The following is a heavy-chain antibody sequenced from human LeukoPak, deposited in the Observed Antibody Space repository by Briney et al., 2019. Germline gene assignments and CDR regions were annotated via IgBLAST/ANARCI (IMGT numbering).Heavy chain of an antibody. D-gene: IGHD5-18*01. CDR1: GFTFSGYS. J-gene: IGHJ4*02. V-gene: IGHV3-48*04. Sequence: GGSLRLSCAASGFTFSGYSMNWVRQAPGKGLEWVSYISSSGGTIYYADSVKGRFTISRDNAKNSLYLQMNSLKAEDTAVYYCARDAGTRLKYSFGYGDYWGQGALVTVSS. CDR3: ARDAGTRLKYSFGYGDY. CDR2: ISSSGGTI.